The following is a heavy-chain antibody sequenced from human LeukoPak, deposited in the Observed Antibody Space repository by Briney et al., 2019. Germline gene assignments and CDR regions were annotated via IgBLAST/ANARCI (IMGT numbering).Heavy chain of an antibody. CDR2: IDYSGST. CDR3: ARINWNYFDY. V-gene: IGHV4-59*08. CDR1: GGSISTYY. D-gene: IGHD1-1*01. Sequence: PSETLSLTCTVSGGSISTYYWSWIRQPPGKGLGWIGYIDYSGSTNYNPSLKSRVTLSVDTSKNQFSLKVNSVTAADTAVYYCARINWNYFDYWGQGILVTVSS. J-gene: IGHJ4*02.